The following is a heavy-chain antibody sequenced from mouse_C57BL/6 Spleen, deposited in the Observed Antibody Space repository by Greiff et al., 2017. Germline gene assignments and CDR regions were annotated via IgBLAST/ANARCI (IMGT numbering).Heavy chain of an antibody. V-gene: IGHV14-4*01. Sequence: VQLQQSGAELVRPGASVKLSCTASGFNIKDDYMHWVKQRPEQGLEWIGWIDPENGDTEYASKFQGKATITADTSSNTAYLQLSSLTSEDTAVYYCTAMIRTARRGFAYWGQGTLVTVSA. J-gene: IGHJ3*01. CDR2: IDPENGDT. D-gene: IGHD2-4*01. CDR3: TAMIRTARRGFAY. CDR1: GFNIKDDY.